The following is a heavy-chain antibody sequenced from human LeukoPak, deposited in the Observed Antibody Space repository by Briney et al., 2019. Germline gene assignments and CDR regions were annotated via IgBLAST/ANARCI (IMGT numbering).Heavy chain of an antibody. J-gene: IGHJ3*02. V-gene: IGHV1-69*13. Sequence: ASVKVSCKASGGTFSSYAISWVRQAPGQGLEWMGGIIPILGTANYAQKFQGRVTITADESTSTAYMELSSLRSEDTAVYYCARDPNYYGSGKAFDIWGQGTMVTVSS. D-gene: IGHD3-10*01. CDR1: GGTFSSYA. CDR3: ARDPNYYGSGKAFDI. CDR2: IIPILGTA.